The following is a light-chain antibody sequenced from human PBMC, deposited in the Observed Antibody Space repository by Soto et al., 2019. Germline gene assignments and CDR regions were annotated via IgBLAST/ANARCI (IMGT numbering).Light chain of an antibody. CDR1: QSPVHRDGNTL. CDR2: KIS. J-gene: IGKJ3*01. CDR3: MQRTQFPFT. Sequence: VLTQTPLSSPATLGQPASISCRSSQSPVHRDGNTLLSWLHQRPGQPPRPLIYKISNLFSGVPDRFTGSGVVTEFTLKISRVEHEDVRTYYCMQRTQFPFTFGPGTKLDSK. V-gene: IGKV2-24*01.